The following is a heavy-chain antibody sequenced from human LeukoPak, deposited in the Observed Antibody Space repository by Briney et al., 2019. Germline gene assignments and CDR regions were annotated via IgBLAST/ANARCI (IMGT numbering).Heavy chain of an antibody. D-gene: IGHD5-24*01. CDR3: ARGGRDGYNCDRYFDL. CDR1: GGSISSGGYY. CDR2: IYYSGST. V-gene: IGHV4-31*03. Sequence: PSETLSLTCTVSGGSISSGGYYWSWIRQHPGKGLEWIGYIYYSGSTYYNPSLKSRVTISVDTSKNQFSLKLSSVTAADTAVYYCARGGRDGYNCDRYFDLWGRGTLVTVSS. J-gene: IGHJ2*01.